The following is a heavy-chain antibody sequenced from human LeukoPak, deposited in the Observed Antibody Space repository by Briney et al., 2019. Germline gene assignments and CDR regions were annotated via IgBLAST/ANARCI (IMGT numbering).Heavy chain of an antibody. D-gene: IGHD3-10*01. Sequence: PGGSLRLSCAASGSAFDSYAMSWVRQAPGKGLEWVSGISGSGGSTYYADSVKGRFTISRDNSKNTLYLQMNSLRADDTAVYYCAKDQVTTVRGVMNYWGQGTLVTVSS. CDR2: ISGSGGST. V-gene: IGHV3-23*01. CDR3: AKDQVTTVRGVMNY. CDR1: GSAFDSYA. J-gene: IGHJ4*02.